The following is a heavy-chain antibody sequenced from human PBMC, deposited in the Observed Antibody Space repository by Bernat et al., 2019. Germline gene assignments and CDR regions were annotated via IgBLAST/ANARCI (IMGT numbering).Heavy chain of an antibody. CDR3: ARSHDYGDPYFDY. V-gene: IGHV1-46*01. J-gene: IGHJ4*02. CDR2: IIPSGNNT. D-gene: IGHD4-17*01. CDR1: GYTFTNYY. Sequence: QVQLVQSGAEVKKPGASVKVSCKASGYTFTNYYMHWVRQAPGQGLEWMGIIIPSGNNTSYAQKFQGRVTMTGDTSTSTVHMELSRLRSEDTAVYYCARSHDYGDPYFDYWGQGTLVTVSS.